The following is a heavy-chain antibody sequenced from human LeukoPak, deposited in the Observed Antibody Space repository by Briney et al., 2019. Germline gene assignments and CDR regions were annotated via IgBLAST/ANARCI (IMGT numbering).Heavy chain of an antibody. D-gene: IGHD2-2*02. CDR1: GDTFSSYA. CDR2: IIPIFGTT. CDR3: AREYTPERGSAFDI. J-gene: IGHJ3*02. V-gene: IGHV1-69*05. Sequence: SVKVSCKASGDTFSSYAITWVRQAPGQGLEWMGGIIPIFGTTNYAQKFQGRVTITTDESTSTAYMELSSLKSEDTAVYYCAREYTPERGSAFDICGQGTMVTVSS.